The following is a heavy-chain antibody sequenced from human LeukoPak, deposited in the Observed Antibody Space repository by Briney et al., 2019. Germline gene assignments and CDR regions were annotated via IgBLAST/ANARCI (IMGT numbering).Heavy chain of an antibody. D-gene: IGHD3-10*01. J-gene: IGHJ3*02. Sequence: SQTLSLTCTVSGGSISSGSYYWRWIRQSAGKGLEWIGRIYTSGSTNYNPSLKSRVTISVDASNNQFSLKLSSVTAADTAVYYCARLIWFGSDFDIWGQGTMVTVSS. CDR3: ARLIWFGSDFDI. V-gene: IGHV4-61*02. CDR1: GGSISSGSYY. CDR2: IYTSGST.